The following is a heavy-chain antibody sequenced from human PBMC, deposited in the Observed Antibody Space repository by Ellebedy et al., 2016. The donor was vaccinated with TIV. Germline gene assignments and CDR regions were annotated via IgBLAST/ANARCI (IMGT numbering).Heavy chain of an antibody. CDR1: GFTFSDHY. CDR2: ISSNSARI. J-gene: IGHJ4*02. D-gene: IGHD4-23*01. CDR3: VKSGSVVTPTPY. Sequence: GESLKISCAASGFTFSDHYMDWVRQAPGKGLEWVSGISSNSARIDYADSVKGRFTISRDDSTNTVFLQMNRLGVEDTARYYCVKSGSVVTPTPYWGQGTLVAVSS. V-gene: IGHV3-23*01.